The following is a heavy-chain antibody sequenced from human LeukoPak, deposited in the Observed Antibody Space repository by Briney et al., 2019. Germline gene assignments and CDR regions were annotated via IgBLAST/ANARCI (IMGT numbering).Heavy chain of an antibody. D-gene: IGHD4-11*01. Sequence: SETLSLTCTVSGXSVRTYYWSWIRQSPGKGREWIGYIYSGSTNYNPSLKSRVTISVDASKNQCSLKLRSVTAADTAVYFCAGAHSNSFYFDFWGQGTLVSVSS. CDR3: AGAHSNSFYFDF. J-gene: IGHJ4*02. CDR2: IYSGST. CDR1: GXSVRTYY. V-gene: IGHV4-59*02.